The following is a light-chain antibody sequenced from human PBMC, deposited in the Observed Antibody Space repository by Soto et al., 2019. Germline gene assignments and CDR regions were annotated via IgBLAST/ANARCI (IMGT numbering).Light chain of an antibody. CDR3: KQYGTSRWT. J-gene: IGKJ1*01. CDR1: QSISSSY. CDR2: GAS. V-gene: IGKV3-20*01. Sequence: EIVMTPSPATLSVSPGDRVTLSCRAGQSISSSYLAWYQQKTGQATRLLIYGASSRATGIKARLSGSGSGTDFTLHISSMEPEEFAVYYCKQYGTSRWTFGQGTKVDIK.